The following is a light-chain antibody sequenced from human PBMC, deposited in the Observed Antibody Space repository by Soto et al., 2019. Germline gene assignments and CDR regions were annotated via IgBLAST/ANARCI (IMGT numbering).Light chain of an antibody. CDR3: QRYGSSPFT. CDR1: QSVSSSY. CDR2: GAS. J-gene: IGKJ3*01. Sequence: EIVLTQSPGTLSLSPGERATLSCRASQSVSSSYLAWYQQKPGQAPRLLIYGASGRATGIPDRFSGSGSGTDFSLTISRLEPEDFAVYYCQRYGSSPFTFGPGTKVDIK. V-gene: IGKV3-20*01.